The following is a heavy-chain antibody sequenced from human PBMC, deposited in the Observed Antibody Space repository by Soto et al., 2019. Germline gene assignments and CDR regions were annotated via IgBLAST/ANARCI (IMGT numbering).Heavy chain of an antibody. CDR2: IIPIFGTA. CDR3: ARDGGRHSGGIDY. CDR1: GGTVSSYS. D-gene: IGHD1-26*01. J-gene: IGHJ4*02. V-gene: IGHV1-69*01. Sequence: QVQLVQSGAEVKKPGSSVKVSCKASGGTVSSYSINWVRQAPGQGLAWMGEIIPIFGTANYAQKFQGRVTITADESTRTAYMELSSLRSEDTAVYYCARDGGRHSGGIDYWGQGTLVTVSS.